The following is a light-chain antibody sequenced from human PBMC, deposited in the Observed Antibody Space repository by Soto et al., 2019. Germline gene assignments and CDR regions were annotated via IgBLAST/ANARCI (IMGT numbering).Light chain of an antibody. CDR3: QQCNSYPWT. CDR1: ESISKW. J-gene: IGKJ1*01. CDR2: DAS. V-gene: IGKV1-5*01. Sequence: DIQMTQSPSTLSATLGDRVTFTCRANESISKWLAWYQHKTGKAPKLLIYDASSLQSGVPSRFSGSGSGTEFTLTISSLQPDDFATYYCQQCNSYPWTFGQGTKVDI.